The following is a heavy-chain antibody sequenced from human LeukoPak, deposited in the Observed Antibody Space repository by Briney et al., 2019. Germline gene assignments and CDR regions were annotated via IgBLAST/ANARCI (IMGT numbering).Heavy chain of an antibody. CDR3: ARDRLTMVRVAPLDY. CDR1: GFTFSSYG. CDR2: IWYDGSNE. D-gene: IGHD3-10*01. Sequence: GGSLRLSCAASGFTFSSYGMHWVRQAPGKGLEWVAVIWYDGSNEYYADSVKGRFSISRDNSKNTLYLQMNSLRAEDTAVYYCARDRLTMVRVAPLDYWGQGTLVTVSS. J-gene: IGHJ4*02. V-gene: IGHV3-33*01.